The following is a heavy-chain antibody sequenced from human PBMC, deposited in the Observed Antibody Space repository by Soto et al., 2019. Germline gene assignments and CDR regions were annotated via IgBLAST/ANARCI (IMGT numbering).Heavy chain of an antibody. CDR2: INHSGST. V-gene: IGHV4-34*01. CDR1: GGSFSGYY. D-gene: IGHD2-2*01. J-gene: IGHJ5*02. Sequence: SETLSLTCAVYGGSFSGYYWSWIRQPPGKGLEWIGEINHSGSTNYNPSLKSRVTISVDTSKNQFSLKLSSVTAADTAVYYCARGLQRHIVVVPAANWFDPWGQGTLVTVSS. CDR3: ARGLQRHIVVVPAANWFDP.